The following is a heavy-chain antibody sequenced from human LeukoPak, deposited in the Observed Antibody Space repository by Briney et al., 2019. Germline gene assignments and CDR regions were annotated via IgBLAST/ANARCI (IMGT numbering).Heavy chain of an antibody. V-gene: IGHV3-53*01. D-gene: IGHD5-24*01. CDR2: IYSGGHT. CDR3: ARSTRDGYNHYHYYMDV. J-gene: IGHJ6*03. CDR1: GFIVSSNY. Sequence: GGSLRLSCAASGFIVSSNYMNWVRQAPGKGLEWVSVIYSGGHTYYTDPVKGRFTISRDNSNNTLYLHMNSLRPDDTAVYYCARSTRDGYNHYHYYMDVWGKGTTVTVSS.